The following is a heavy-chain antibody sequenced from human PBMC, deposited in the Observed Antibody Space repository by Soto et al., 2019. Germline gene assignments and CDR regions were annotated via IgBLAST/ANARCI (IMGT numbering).Heavy chain of an antibody. V-gene: IGHV4-34*01. CDR2: INHSGST. CDR3: ARGRRDIVVVPAAVNWFDP. CDR1: GGSFSGYY. Sequence: QVQLQQWGAGLLKPSETLSLTCAVYGGSFSGYYWSWIRQPPGKGLEWIGEINHSGSTNYNPSLKSRVTISVDTSKNQFSRKLSSVTAADTAVYYCARGRRDIVVVPAAVNWFDPWGQGTLVTVSS. J-gene: IGHJ5*02. D-gene: IGHD2-2*01.